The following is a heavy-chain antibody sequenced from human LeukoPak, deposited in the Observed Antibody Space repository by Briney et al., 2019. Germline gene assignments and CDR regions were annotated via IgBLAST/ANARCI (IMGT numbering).Heavy chain of an antibody. CDR3: ARVGRSGWTVDY. D-gene: IGHD6-19*01. CDR1: GFGFSTYS. Sequence: PGGSLRLSCAASGFGFSTYSIDWVRQAPGKGLEWVSYISSSSSNIYHADSVKGRFTISRDNAKNSLHLQMNSLRAEDTAVYYCARVGRSGWTVDYWGQGTLVTVSS. V-gene: IGHV3-48*04. CDR2: ISSSSSNI. J-gene: IGHJ4*02.